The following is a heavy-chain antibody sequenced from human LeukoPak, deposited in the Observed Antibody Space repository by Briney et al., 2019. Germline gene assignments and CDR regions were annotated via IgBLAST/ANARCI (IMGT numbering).Heavy chain of an antibody. CDR3: ARGYYYGSGSAFYYYYMDV. CDR1: GGSFSGYY. V-gene: IGHV4-34*01. Sequence: PSETLSLTCAVYGGSFSGYYWSWIRQPPGKGLEWIGEINHSGSTNYNPSLKRRVTISVDTSKNQFSLKLSSVTAADTAVYYCARGYYYGSGSAFYYYYMDVWGKRTTVTVSS. D-gene: IGHD3-10*01. J-gene: IGHJ6*03. CDR2: INHSGST.